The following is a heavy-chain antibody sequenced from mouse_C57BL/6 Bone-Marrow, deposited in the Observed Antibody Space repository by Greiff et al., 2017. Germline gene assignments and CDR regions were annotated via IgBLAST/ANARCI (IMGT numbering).Heavy chain of an antibody. D-gene: IGHD2-1*01. Sequence: QVQLQQPGAELVMPGASVKLSCKASGYTFTSYWMHWVKQRPGQGLEWIGEIDPSDSYTNYNQKFKGKSTLTVDKSSSTAYMQLSSLTSEDSAVYYCARDDGNYPYYAMDYWGQGTSVTVSS. CDR3: ARDDGNYPYYAMDY. J-gene: IGHJ4*01. V-gene: IGHV1-69*01. CDR1: GYTFTSYW. CDR2: IDPSDSYT.